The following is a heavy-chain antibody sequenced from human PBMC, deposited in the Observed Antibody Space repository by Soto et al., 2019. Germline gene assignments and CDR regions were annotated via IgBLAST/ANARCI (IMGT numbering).Heavy chain of an antibody. CDR1: GDSISSADYY. CDR3: ARELWVAPERPYYGRDV. Sequence: LYLTCTVSGDSISSADYYWSWIRQTPGKVLEWIGHIFYSGTTYYNPSLRSRLTSSVDTSKNHFPLRITSVTAAETAVYYCARELWVAPERPYYGRDVWGKVTTVT. V-gene: IGHV4-30-4*01. D-gene: IGHD1-1*01. CDR2: IFYSGTT. J-gene: IGHJ6*04.